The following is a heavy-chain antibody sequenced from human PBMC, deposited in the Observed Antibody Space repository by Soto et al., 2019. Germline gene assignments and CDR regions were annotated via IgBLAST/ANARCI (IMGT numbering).Heavy chain of an antibody. CDR1: GYTFTSYG. J-gene: IGHJ6*03. D-gene: IGHD3-10*01. CDR3: ARGRAVREFLGVYYYYMDV. CDR2: ISAYNGNT. V-gene: IGHV1-18*01. Sequence: ASVKVFCKASGYTFTSYGISWVRQAPGQGLEWMGWISAYNGNTNYAQKLQGRVTMTTDTSTSTAYMELRSLRSDDTAVYYCARGRAVREFLGVYYYYMDVWGKGTTVTVSS.